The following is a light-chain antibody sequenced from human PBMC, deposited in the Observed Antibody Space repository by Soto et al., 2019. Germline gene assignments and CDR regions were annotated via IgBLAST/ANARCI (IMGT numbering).Light chain of an antibody. J-gene: IGKJ2*03. CDR3: QQLNSYPR. Sequence: DIQLTQSPSFLSASVGDRVTITCRASQGISSYLAWYQQKPGKAPKLLIYAASTLQSGVPSRFSGSGSGTEFILTISSLQPEDFATYYCQQLNSYPRFGQGTKLEIK. V-gene: IGKV1-9*01. CDR1: QGISSY. CDR2: AAS.